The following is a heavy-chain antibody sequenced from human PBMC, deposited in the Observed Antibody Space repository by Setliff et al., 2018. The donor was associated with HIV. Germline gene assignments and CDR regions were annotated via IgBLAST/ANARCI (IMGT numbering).Heavy chain of an antibody. J-gene: IGHJ6*02. CDR3: ARHKVISKLGGLIEDFFYYGLDA. V-gene: IGHV4-59*11. CDR2: ISDSGTT. Sequence: SETLSLTCSVYGVSISAHHWSWIRQSPGKGLEWIGSISDSGTTNYNPSLKSRVTMSSDTSKNQFSLRVTSVTAAETALYYCARHKVISKLGGLIEDFFYYGLDAWGQGTTVTVSS. CDR1: GVSISAHH. D-gene: IGHD3-16*02.